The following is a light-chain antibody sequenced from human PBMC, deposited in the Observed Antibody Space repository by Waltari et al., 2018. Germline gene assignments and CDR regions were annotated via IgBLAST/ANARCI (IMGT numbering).Light chain of an antibody. CDR1: SSDVGRYNS. Sequence: QSALTQPASVSGSPGQSITISCTGTSSDVGRYNSVYWYQQYPVKAPKLLVYEVIIRPSGVSDRFSGSKSGNTASLTISGLQAEDEADYYCSSYTTIFTYVFGTGTQVTVL. J-gene: IGLJ1*01. V-gene: IGLV2-14*01. CDR2: EVI. CDR3: SSYTTIFTYV.